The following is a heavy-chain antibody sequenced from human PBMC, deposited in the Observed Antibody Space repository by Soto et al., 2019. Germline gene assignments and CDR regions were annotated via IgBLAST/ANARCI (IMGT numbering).Heavy chain of an antibody. V-gene: IGHV3-53*01. D-gene: IGHD3-22*01. J-gene: IGHJ4*02. Sequence: EVQLVESGGGLVQPGGSLRLSCAASGFTVNNNYMSWVRQAPGKGLEWVSILYTVASTYYADSVKGRFTLSRDNAKNTLYLQFNGLRMEDTAVYCCARNPCYYGLDSWGQGTLVTVSS. CDR2: LYTVAST. CDR1: GFTVNNNY. CDR3: ARNPCYYGLDS.